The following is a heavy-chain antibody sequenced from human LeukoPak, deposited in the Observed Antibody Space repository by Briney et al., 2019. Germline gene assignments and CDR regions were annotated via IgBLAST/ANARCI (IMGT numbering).Heavy chain of an antibody. D-gene: IGHD5-24*01. CDR1: GGSISSSSYY. J-gene: IGHJ4*02. Sequence: SETLSLTCTVSGGSISSSSYYWGWIRQPPGKGLEWIGSIYYSGSTYYNPSLKSRVTISLDTSKNQFSLKLSSVTAADTAVYYCARQGRWLQLFDYWGQGTLVTVSS. V-gene: IGHV4-39*01. CDR3: ARQGRWLQLFDY. CDR2: IYYSGST.